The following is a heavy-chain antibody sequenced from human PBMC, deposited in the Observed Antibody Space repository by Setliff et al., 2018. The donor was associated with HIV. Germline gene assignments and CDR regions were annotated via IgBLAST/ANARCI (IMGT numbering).Heavy chain of an antibody. D-gene: IGHD3-10*01. CDR1: GYSFTNYG. V-gene: IGHV1-18*01. CDR2: ISPYNGDT. J-gene: IGHJ4*02. CDR3: ARVSPDYGSGYFY. Sequence: ASVKVSCKASGYSFTNYGISWVRQAPGQGLEWVGWISPYNGDTKYAEKVQGRVTMTTDTSTSTAYMELSSLRSEDTGVYYCARVSPDYGSGYFYWGQGALVIVSS.